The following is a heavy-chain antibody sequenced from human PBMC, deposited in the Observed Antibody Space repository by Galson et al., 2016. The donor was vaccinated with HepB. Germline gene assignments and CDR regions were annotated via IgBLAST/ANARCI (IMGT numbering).Heavy chain of an antibody. Sequence: SLRLSCAASGFGISNYAMSWVRQAPGKGLEWVSSIGGSGDSTFYADSVKGRFTISRDKSKNTLYLQMNSLRVDDTAVYYCAKDWDNNGWPESDYWGQGTLVTVSS. V-gene: IGHV3-23*01. J-gene: IGHJ4*02. CDR3: AKDWDNNGWPESDY. CDR1: GFGISNYA. D-gene: IGHD6-19*01. CDR2: IGGSGDST.